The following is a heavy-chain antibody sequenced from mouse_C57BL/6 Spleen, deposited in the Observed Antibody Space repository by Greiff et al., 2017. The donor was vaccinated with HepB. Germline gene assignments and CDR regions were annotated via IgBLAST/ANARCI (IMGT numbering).Heavy chain of an antibody. D-gene: IGHD2-10*02. J-gene: IGHJ2*01. Sequence: EVMLVESGGGLVKPGGSLKLSCAASGFTFSDYGMHWVRQAPEKGLEWVAYISSGSSTIYYADTVKGRFTISKDNAKNTLFLQMRSLRSEDTAMYYCAGGYGYYFDYWGQGTTRTVSS. CDR1: GFTFSDYG. CDR3: AGGYGYYFDY. CDR2: ISSGSSTI. V-gene: IGHV5-17*01.